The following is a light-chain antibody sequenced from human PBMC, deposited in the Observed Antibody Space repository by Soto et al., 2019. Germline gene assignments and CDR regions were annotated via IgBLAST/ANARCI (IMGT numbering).Light chain of an antibody. CDR3: GTWDGSLSAVV. CDR1: SSNIGNNY. CDR2: DNN. Sequence: QSVLTQPPSVSAAPGQKVTISCSGSSSNIGNNYVPWYQQLPGTAPKLLIYDNNKRPSGIPDRFSGSKSGTSATLGITGLQTGDEADYYCGTWDGSLSAVVFGGGTKLTVL. V-gene: IGLV1-51*01. J-gene: IGLJ2*01.